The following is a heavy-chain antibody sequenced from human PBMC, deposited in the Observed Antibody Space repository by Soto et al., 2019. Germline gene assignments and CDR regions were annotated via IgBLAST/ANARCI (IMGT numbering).Heavy chain of an antibody. Sequence: QVQLVQSGAEVKKPGASVKVSCKASGYTFTSYGISWVRQAPGQGLEWMGWIIAYNGNTNYAQKLQGRATMTTDSSTSTACSELRSLRSDDTAVYYCAXEXXXXXXYXYGMDIWGQGTTVTVSS. J-gene: IGHJ6*02. CDR3: AXEXXXXXXYXYGMDI. V-gene: IGHV1-18*01. CDR1: GYTFTSYG. CDR2: IIAYNGNT.